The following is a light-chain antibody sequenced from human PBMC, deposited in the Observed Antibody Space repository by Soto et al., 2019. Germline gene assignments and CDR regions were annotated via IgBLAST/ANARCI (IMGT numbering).Light chain of an antibody. CDR1: QGIRND. CDR3: LQDYNYRT. J-gene: IGKJ1*01. CDR2: AAS. V-gene: IGKV1-6*01. Sequence: AIHMTQSPSSLSASVGDRVTITCRASQGIRNDLGWYQQKPGKAPKLLIYAASSLQSGVPSRFSGSGSGTDFTLTISSLQPEDFATYYCLQDYNYRTFGQGTKVDIK.